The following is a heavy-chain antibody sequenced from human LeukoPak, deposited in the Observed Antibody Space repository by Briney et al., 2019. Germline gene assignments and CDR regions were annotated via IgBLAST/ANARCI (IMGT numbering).Heavy chain of an antibody. V-gene: IGHV3-15*01. Sequence: PGGSLRLSCAASGFTFSNAWMSWVRQAPGKGLEWVGRIKSKTDGGTTDYAAPVKGRFTISRDDSKNTLYLQMNSLKTEDTAVYYCTRQLNPYSSSWYKDYWGQGTLVTVSS. J-gene: IGHJ4*02. D-gene: IGHD6-13*01. CDR2: IKSKTDGGTT. CDR1: GFTFSNAW. CDR3: TRQLNPYSSSWYKDY.